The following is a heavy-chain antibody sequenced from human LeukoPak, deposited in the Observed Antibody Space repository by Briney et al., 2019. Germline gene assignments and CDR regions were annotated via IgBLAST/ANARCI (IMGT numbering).Heavy chain of an antibody. CDR3: ARDRALPVGAPPHAFDI. J-gene: IGHJ3*02. CDR2: ISYDGSNK. CDR1: GFTFSSYA. V-gene: IGHV3-30-3*01. D-gene: IGHD1-26*01. Sequence: PGGSLRLSCAASGFTFSSYAMHWVRQAPGKGLEWVAIISYDGSNKYYADSVKGRFTISRDNSKNTLYLQMNSLRAEDTAVYCCARDRALPVGAPPHAFDIWGQGTMVTVSS.